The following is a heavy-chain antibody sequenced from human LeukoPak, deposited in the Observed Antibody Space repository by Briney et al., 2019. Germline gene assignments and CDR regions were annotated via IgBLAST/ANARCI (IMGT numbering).Heavy chain of an antibody. Sequence: GGSLRLSCAASGFTFSSYWMSWVRQAPGKGLEWVANIKQDGSEKYYVDSVKGRFTISRDNAKNSLYLQMNSLRAEDTAVYYCARDLLLWFGELSPLRYWGQGNLVTVSS. CDR2: IKQDGSEK. V-gene: IGHV3-7*03. D-gene: IGHD3-10*01. CDR1: GFTFSSYW. CDR3: ARDLLLWFGELSPLRY. J-gene: IGHJ4*02.